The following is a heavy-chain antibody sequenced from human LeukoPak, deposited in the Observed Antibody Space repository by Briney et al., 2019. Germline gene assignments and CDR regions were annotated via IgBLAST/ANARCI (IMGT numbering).Heavy chain of an antibody. J-gene: IGHJ3*02. V-gene: IGHV3-11*06. CDR1: GFAFSDHY. CDR3: ARARDSSGSYDAFDI. CDR2: ISSSSSYT. Sequence: GGSLRLSCAASGFAFSDHYMSWIRQAPGKGLEWVSYISSSSSYTNYADSVKGRFTISRDNAKNSLYLQMNSLRAEDTAVYYCARARDSSGSYDAFDIWGQGTMVTVSS. D-gene: IGHD3-22*01.